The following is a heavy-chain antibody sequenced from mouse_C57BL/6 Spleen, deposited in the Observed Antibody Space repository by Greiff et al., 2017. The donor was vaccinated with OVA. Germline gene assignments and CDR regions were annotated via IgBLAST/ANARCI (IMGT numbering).Heavy chain of an antibody. D-gene: IGHD1-1*01. V-gene: IGHV1-64*01. CDR2: IHPNSGST. J-gene: IGHJ2*01. CDR1: GYTFTSYW. Sequence: VQLQQPGAELVKPGASVKLSCKASGYTFTSYWMHWVKQRPGQGLEWIGMIHPNSGSTNYNEKLKSKATLTVDKASSTAYMQLSSLTSEDSAVYYCACGDDGSRLDYWGQGTTLTVSS. CDR3: ACGDDGSRLDY.